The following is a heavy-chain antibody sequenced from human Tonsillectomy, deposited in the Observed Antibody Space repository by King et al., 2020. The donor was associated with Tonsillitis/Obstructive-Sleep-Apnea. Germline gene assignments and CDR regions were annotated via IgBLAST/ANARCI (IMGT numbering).Heavy chain of an antibody. Sequence: VQLQESGPGLVKPSETLSLTCTVSGGSISSYYWSWIRQPPGKGLEWIGYIYYSGSTNYNPSLKSRVTISVDTSMNQFSLKLSSVTAADTAVYYCARGVYYYYYYMDVWGKGTTVTVSS. CDR3: ARGVYYYYYYMDV. CDR2: IYYSGST. V-gene: IGHV4-59*01. J-gene: IGHJ6*03. CDR1: GGSISSYY. D-gene: IGHD6-13*01.